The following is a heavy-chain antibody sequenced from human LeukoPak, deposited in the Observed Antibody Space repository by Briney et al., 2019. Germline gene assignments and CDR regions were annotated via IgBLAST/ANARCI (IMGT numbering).Heavy chain of an antibody. CDR2: IYRDGNT. Sequence: GGSLRLSCAASGFTVSNNYMSWVRQAPGKGLEWVSLIYRDGNTNYADSVKGRFAISRDKSKNTLSLQMNSLRAEDTAVYYCARESEPAGLAFDIWGQGTMVTASS. CDR1: GFTVSNNY. J-gene: IGHJ3*02. V-gene: IGHV3-66*01. D-gene: IGHD1-14*01. CDR3: ARESEPAGLAFDI.